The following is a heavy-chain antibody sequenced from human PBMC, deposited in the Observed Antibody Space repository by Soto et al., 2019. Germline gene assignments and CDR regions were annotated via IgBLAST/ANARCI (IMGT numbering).Heavy chain of an antibody. CDR3: ARTPLL. CDR1: GGSISSGGYY. CDR2: IYYIGSX. V-gene: IGHV4-31*01. D-gene: IGHD1-26*01. J-gene: IGHJ4*02. Sequence: SETLSLTCTVSGGSISSGGYYWSWIRQHPGKCLEWIGYIYYIGSXXYNPSLKXXVTISVDTSKXQFSLXLISVTAADTAVYYCARTPLLWGQGTLVTVSS.